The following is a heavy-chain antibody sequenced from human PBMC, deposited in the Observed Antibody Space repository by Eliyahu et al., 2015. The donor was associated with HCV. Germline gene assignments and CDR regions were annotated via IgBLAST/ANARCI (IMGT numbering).Heavy chain of an antibody. CDR1: GESFSGFY. Sequence: QVQLQQWGAGLLKPSETLSLTCAVYGESFSGFYWTWIRQPPGKGLEWIGEITHSGDTNYNPSLKSRLTISVDTSKNQFSLKVKSVTAADTAVYFCARGWGYFTSMNKYFYMDVWGEGTTVTVS. D-gene: IGHD1/OR15-1a*01. CDR2: ITHSGDT. J-gene: IGHJ6*03. CDR3: ARGWGYFTSMNKYFYMDV. V-gene: IGHV4-34*02.